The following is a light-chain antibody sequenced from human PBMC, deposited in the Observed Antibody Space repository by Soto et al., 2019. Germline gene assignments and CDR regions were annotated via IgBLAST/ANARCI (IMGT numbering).Light chain of an antibody. V-gene: IGKV1-5*03. J-gene: IGKJ4*01. CDR2: KAS. CDR3: QQYNSYSLT. Sequence: DIPMTQSPSTLSASVGDRVTITCRASQSISSWLAWYQQKPGKAPKRLIYKASRLDSGVPSRFSGGGSGTEFTLTISSLQPDDFATYYCQQYNSYSLTFGGGTKVEIK. CDR1: QSISSW.